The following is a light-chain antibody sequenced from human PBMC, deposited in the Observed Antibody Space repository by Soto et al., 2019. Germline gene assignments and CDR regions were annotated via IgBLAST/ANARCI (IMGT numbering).Light chain of an antibody. CDR1: QSVRSN. CDR2: CAS. CDR3: EHDNYRPLT. J-gene: IGKJ1*01. Sequence: EIVMTQSPATLSVSPGERATLSCRASQSVRSNFAWYQQKPCQAPRLRISCASTSAAGIPARFGGSRSWTDFTPTISSLQSDDVAVYYCEHDNYRPLTFGQGTKVDSK. V-gene: IGKV3-15*01.